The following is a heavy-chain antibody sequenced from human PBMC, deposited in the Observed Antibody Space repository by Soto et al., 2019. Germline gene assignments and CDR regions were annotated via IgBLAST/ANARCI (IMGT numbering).Heavy chain of an antibody. CDR2: ISYDGRNK. CDR3: ARDSYIVVVPAASSQYGMDV. V-gene: IGHV3-30*03. J-gene: IGHJ6*02. Sequence: GGSLRLSCAASGFTFSSYGMHWVRQPPGKGLEWVALISYDGRNKYYADSVKGRFTISRDSSRNTLYLQMNSLRGDDTAVYYCARDSYIVVVPAASSQYGMDVWGQGTTVTVSS. CDR1: GFTFSSYG. D-gene: IGHD2-2*01.